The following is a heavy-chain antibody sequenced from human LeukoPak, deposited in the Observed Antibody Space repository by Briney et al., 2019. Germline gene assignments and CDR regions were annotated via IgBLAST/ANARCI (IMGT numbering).Heavy chain of an antibody. CDR1: GYTFKSYD. CDR3: VRGDLPTTVLNDPFNI. CDR2: KNPNSGNT. J-gene: IGHJ3*02. Sequence: ASVKVSCKASGYTFKSYDINWVRQAPGQGLEWLGWKNPNSGNTGYAPKFQGRVTMTRVTSINTAYMELTSLRSEDTAVYFCVRGDLPTTVLNDPFNIWGQGTMVTVSS. V-gene: IGHV1-8*01. D-gene: IGHD4-11*01.